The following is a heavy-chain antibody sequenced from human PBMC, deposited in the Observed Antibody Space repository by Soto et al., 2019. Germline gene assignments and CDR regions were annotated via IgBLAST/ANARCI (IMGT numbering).Heavy chain of an antibody. Sequence: QVQLVESGGGVVQPGRSLRLSCAASGFTLSSYVMWWVRQAPGKGLEWVAAISSDGNNKYYTDSVKGRFTISRDNSKDTLYLQMNSLRAEETAVYYCAREIGRGGSCGWVDPWGQGTLVTVSP. J-gene: IGHJ5*02. CDR2: ISSDGNNK. D-gene: IGHD6-25*01. CDR3: AREIGRGGSCGWVDP. V-gene: IGHV3-30-3*01. CDR1: GFTLSSYV.